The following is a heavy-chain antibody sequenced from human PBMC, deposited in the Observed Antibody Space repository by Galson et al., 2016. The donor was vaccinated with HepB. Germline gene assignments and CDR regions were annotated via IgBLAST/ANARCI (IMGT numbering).Heavy chain of an antibody. CDR1: GFTFSSYA. CDR2: IRGSGDRT. CDR3: ANNWGLWNYDRRGTLDY. Sequence: SLRLSCAASGFTFSSYAMSWVRQAPGKGLEWVSAIRGSGDRTYYADSVKGRFTISRDNSKNTLYLQMNSLRAEAAAVYFCANNWGLWNYDRRGTLDYWGQGTLVTVSS. V-gene: IGHV3-23*01. J-gene: IGHJ4*02. D-gene: IGHD3-22*01.